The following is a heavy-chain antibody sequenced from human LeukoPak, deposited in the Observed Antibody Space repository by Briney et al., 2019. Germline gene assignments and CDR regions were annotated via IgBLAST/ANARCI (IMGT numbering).Heavy chain of an antibody. CDR1: GGSISSYY. CDR3: ARYSPTFAGVIVDY. Sequence: SETLSLTCTVSGGSISSYYWSWIRQPAGKGLEWIGRIYTSGSTNYNPSLKSRVTMSVDTSKNQFSLKLSSVTSADTPVYYCARYSPTFAGVIVDYWGQGTLVIVYS. J-gene: IGHJ4*02. D-gene: IGHD3-16*02. CDR2: IYTSGST. V-gene: IGHV4-4*07.